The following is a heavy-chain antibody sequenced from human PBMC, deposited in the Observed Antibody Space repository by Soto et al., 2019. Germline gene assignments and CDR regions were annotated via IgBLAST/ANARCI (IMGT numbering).Heavy chain of an antibody. D-gene: IGHD1-26*01. J-gene: IGHJ4*02. CDR1: GYSISSGYY. Sequence: SETLSLTCTVSGYSISSGYYWSWIRQTPGKGLEWIGSISHSGTSFYNPSLRSRVTISMDTSNNHFSLKLNSLTATDTAVYYCAGRRAGDYYFDYWGQGTPVTVSS. V-gene: IGHV4-38-2*02. CDR3: AGRRAGDYYFDY. CDR2: ISHSGTS.